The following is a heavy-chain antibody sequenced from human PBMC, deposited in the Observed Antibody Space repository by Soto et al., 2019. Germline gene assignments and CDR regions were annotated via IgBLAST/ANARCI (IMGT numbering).Heavy chain of an antibody. CDR1: GGSFSGYY. D-gene: IGHD6-13*01. CDR3: ARVGGYSSSWHRNWFDP. J-gene: IGHJ5*02. Sequence: PSETLSLTCAVYGGSFSGYYWSWIRQPPGKGLEWIGEINHSGSTNYNPSLKSRVTISVDTSKNQFSLKLSSVTAADTAVYYCARVGGYSSSWHRNWFDPWGQGTLVTVSS. CDR2: INHSGST. V-gene: IGHV4-34*01.